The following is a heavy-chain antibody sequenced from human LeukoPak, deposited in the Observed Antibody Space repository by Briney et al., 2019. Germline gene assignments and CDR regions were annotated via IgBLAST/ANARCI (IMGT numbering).Heavy chain of an antibody. Sequence: SETLSLTCAVYGGSFSGYYWSWIRQPPGKGLEWIGEINHSGSTNYNPSLKSRVTISVDTSKNQFSLKLSSVTAADTAVYYCASYYYDSADAFDIWGQGTMVTVSS. J-gene: IGHJ3*02. V-gene: IGHV4-34*01. CDR1: GGSFSGYY. CDR3: ASYYYDSADAFDI. D-gene: IGHD3-22*01. CDR2: INHSGST.